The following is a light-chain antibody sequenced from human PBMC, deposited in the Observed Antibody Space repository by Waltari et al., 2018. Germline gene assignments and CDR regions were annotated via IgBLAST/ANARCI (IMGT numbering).Light chain of an antibody. CDR1: SSDSGGYNY. J-gene: IGLJ2*01. CDR2: DVT. V-gene: IGLV2-14*03. CDR3: SSFTSSTTGI. Sequence: SALTQPDSVSGSPGQSITISRSGISSDSGGYNYVSWYQQHPGEAPKLIIYDVTNRPSGVSDRFSGSKSGSSASLTISGLQPEDEADYYCSSFTSSTTGIFGGGTKLTVL.